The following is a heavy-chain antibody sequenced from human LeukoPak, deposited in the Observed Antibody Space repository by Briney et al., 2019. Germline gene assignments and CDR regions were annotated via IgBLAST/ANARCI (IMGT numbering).Heavy chain of an antibody. D-gene: IGHD5-24*01. CDR3: ARDYRPPAMAAVDY. CDR1: GLSFSAYE. CDR2: IKTVGNII. V-gene: IGHV3-48*03. Sequence: GGSETLPCDTSGLSFSAYEMNWVRQAPGKGLEWISFIKTVGNIIYYADSVKGRFTVSRDNARNSLSLQMNRLRAEDTGVYYWARDYRPPAMAAVDYWGRG. J-gene: IGHJ4*02.